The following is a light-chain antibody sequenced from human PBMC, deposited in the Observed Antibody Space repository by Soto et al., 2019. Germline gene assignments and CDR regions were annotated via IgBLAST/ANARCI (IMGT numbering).Light chain of an antibody. CDR3: QSYDSSLSGSV. Sequence: QAVVTQPPSLSGAPGQRVTISCTGSSSNIGAGYDVHWYQQLPGTAPKLLIYRNSNRPSGVPDRVSGSKSGTSASLAITGIQAEDEADYYCQSYDSSLSGSVFGGGTQLTVL. J-gene: IGLJ3*02. V-gene: IGLV1-40*01. CDR1: SSNIGAGYD. CDR2: RNS.